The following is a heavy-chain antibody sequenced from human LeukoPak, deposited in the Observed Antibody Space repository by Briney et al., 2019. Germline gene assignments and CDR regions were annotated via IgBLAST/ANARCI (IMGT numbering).Heavy chain of an antibody. CDR3: AKDRFGCSSTSCYSLDY. V-gene: IGHV3-23*01. CDR2: ISGSGGFT. CDR1: GFTFSSYG. D-gene: IGHD2-2*01. Sequence: PGGSLRLSCAASGFTFSSYGMSWVRQAPGKGLEWVSAISGSGGFTYYADSVKGRFTISRDNSKNTLYLQMNSLRAEDTAVYYCAKDRFGCSSTSCYSLDYWAREPWSPSPQ. J-gene: IGHJ4*02.